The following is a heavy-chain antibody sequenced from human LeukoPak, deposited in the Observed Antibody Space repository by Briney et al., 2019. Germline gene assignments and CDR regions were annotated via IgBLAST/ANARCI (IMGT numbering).Heavy chain of an antibody. J-gene: IGHJ4*02. CDR3: ARDYNDYGDY. CDR1: GFTFSSYG. Sequence: GGSLRLSCAASGFTFSSYGMSWVRQAPGKGLEWVANIKQDGSEKYYVDSVKGRFTISRDNAKNSLYLQMNSLRAEDTAVYYCARDYNDYGDYWGQGTLVTVSS. V-gene: IGHV3-7*01. D-gene: IGHD3-10*01. CDR2: IKQDGSEK.